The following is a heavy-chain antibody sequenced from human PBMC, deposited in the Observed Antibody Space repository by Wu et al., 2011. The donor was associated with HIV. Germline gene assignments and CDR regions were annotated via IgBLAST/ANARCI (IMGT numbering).Heavy chain of an antibody. V-gene: IGHV1-18*01. CDR1: GYSFLSYG. Sequence: QVQVVQSGAEVKKPGVSVKVSCKVSGYSFLSYGVGWVRQAPGQGLEWMGWISAENGDTNYAEKFQGRVTMTTDTPTSTAYMELRSLRSDDTAVYYCARGDCSGGSCYPLIDYWGQGTLVTVSS. CDR3: ARGDCSGGSCYPLIDY. J-gene: IGHJ4*02. D-gene: IGHD2-15*01. CDR2: ISAENGDT.